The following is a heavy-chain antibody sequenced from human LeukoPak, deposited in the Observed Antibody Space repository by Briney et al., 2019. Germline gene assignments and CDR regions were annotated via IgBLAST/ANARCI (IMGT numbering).Heavy chain of an antibody. Sequence: PGGSLRLSCAASGFTFSSYAMSWVRQAPGKGLEWVSAISGSGGSTYYADSVKGRFTISRDNSKNTLYLQMNSLRAEDTAVYYCASHNPTWIQLWLKTFDYWGQGTLVTVSS. CDR3: ASHNPTWIQLWLKTFDY. V-gene: IGHV3-23*01. CDR1: GFTFSSYA. J-gene: IGHJ4*02. D-gene: IGHD5-18*01. CDR2: ISGSGGST.